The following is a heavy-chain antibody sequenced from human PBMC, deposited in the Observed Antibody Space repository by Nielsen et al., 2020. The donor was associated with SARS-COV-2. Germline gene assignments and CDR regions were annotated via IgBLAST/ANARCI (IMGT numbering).Heavy chain of an antibody. CDR1: GYTFTAYA. J-gene: IGHJ4*02. CDR2: INSDSGNT. Sequence: KVSCKASGYTFTAYAIHWVRQDPGQRLEWMGWINSDSGNTKYSQKFRGRVTITRDTSASTAYMELSGLSSEDTAVYYCARSRGCSATSCFFDYWGQGALVTFSS. D-gene: IGHD2-2*01. V-gene: IGHV1-3*04. CDR3: ARSRGCSATSCFFDY.